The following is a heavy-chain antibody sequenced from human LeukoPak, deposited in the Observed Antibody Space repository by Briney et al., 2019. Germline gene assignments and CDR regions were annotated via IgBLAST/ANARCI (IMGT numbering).Heavy chain of an antibody. D-gene: IGHD4-17*01. CDR3: ARDPTPDDAFDI. V-gene: IGHV4-59*01. Sequence: KPSETLSLTCTVSGGSISSYYWSWIRQPPGKGLEWIGYIYYSGSTNYNPSLKSRVTISVDTSKNQFSLKLSSVTAADTAVYYCARDPTPDDAFDIWGQGTMVTVSS. CDR2: IYYSGST. J-gene: IGHJ3*02. CDR1: GGSISSYY.